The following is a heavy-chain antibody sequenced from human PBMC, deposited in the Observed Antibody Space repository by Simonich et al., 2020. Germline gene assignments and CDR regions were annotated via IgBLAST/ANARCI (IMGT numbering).Heavy chain of an antibody. CDR3: ARDGLGTAYYYYMDV. V-gene: IGHV3-7*01. Sequence: EVQLVESGGGLVKPGGYLRLSCAASGFTFSSYWMSWVRQAPGKGLEWVANIKQGGSEKYYVDSVKSRFTISRDNAKNSLYLQMNSLRAEDTAVYYCARDGLGTAYYYYMDVWGKGTTVTVSS. D-gene: IGHD7-27*01. CDR2: IKQGGSEK. CDR1: GFTFSSYW. J-gene: IGHJ6*03.